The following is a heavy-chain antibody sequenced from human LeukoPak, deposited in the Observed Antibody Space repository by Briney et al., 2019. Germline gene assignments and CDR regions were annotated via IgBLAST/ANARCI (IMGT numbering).Heavy chain of an antibody. CDR1: GFTFSSYA. D-gene: IGHD1-14*01. J-gene: IGHJ6*03. CDR3: AKDPNPYHYYYYMDV. V-gene: IGHV3-23*01. Sequence: GESLKISCAASGFTFSSYAMSWVRQAQGKGLEWVSAISGSGGSTYYADSVKDRFTISRDNSKNTLYLQMNSLRAEDTAVYYCAKDPNPYHYYYYMDVWGKGTTVTVSS. CDR2: ISGSGGST.